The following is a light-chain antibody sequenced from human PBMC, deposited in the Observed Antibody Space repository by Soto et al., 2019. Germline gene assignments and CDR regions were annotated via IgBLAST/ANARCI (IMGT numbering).Light chain of an antibody. CDR2: AAS. V-gene: IGKV1-9*01. CDR3: QQLNSYPS. J-gene: IGKJ4*01. CDR1: QGISGY. Sequence: DIQLTQSPSFLSASVGDRVTITCRASQGISGYLAWYQLKPGKAPKLLIYAASTLQSGVPSRFSGSGSGTEFTLTISSLQPEDFETYYCQQLNSYPSFGGGTKVEIK.